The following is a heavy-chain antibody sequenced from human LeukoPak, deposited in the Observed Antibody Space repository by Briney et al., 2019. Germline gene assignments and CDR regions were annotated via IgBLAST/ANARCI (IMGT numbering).Heavy chain of an antibody. Sequence: SGTLSLPCGVSGGSIKTTNWWSSARPFPGKGLQWIGEVSLEGVRNYNPSLTSRHTIALVRAETLLSLSLASGTAADTAVYYCSREKGSCSPFGYWGQGILVTV. J-gene: IGHJ4*02. CDR2: VSLEGVR. V-gene: IGHV4-4*02. CDR1: GGSIKTTNW. D-gene: IGHD2-15*01. CDR3: SREKGSCSPFGY.